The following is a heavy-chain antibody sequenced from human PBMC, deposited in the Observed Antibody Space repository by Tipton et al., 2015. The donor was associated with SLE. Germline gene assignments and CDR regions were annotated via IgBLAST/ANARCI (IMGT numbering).Heavy chain of an antibody. CDR2: ISYDGSNK. J-gene: IGHJ4*02. D-gene: IGHD3-9*01. V-gene: IGHV3-30*04. CDR1: GFTFSSYA. Sequence: SLRLSCAASGFTFSSYAMHWVRRAPGKGLEWVAVISYDGSNKYYADSVKGRFTISRDNSKNTLYLQMNSLRAEDTAVYYCARSPIYDILTGYFDYWGQGTLVTVSS. CDR3: ARSPIYDILTGYFDY.